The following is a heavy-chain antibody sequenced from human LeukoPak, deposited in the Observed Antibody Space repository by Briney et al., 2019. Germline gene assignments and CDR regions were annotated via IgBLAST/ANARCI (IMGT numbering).Heavy chain of an antibody. Sequence: GGSLRLSCAASGFTFSSYAMSWVRQAPGKGLEWVSAISGSGGSTYYAGSVKGRFTISRDNSKNTLYLQMNSLRAEDTAVYYCANQYCSSTSCYGAVDYWGQGTLVTVSS. D-gene: IGHD2-2*01. CDR3: ANQYCSSTSCYGAVDY. CDR1: GFTFSSYA. V-gene: IGHV3-23*01. J-gene: IGHJ4*02. CDR2: ISGSGGST.